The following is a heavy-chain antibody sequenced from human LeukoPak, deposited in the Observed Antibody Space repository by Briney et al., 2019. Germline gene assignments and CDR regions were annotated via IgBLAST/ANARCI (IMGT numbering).Heavy chain of an antibody. CDR3: AGFAVVAANFDY. CDR1: GYTFTSYG. D-gene: IGHD2-15*01. V-gene: IGHV1-18*01. J-gene: IGHJ4*02. CDR2: ISAYNGNT. Sequence: PTASVKVSCKASGYTFTSYGISWVRQAPGQGLEWMGWISAYNGNTNYAQKLQGRVTMTTDTFTSTAYMELRSLRSDDTAVYYCAGFAVVAANFDYWGQGTLVTVSS.